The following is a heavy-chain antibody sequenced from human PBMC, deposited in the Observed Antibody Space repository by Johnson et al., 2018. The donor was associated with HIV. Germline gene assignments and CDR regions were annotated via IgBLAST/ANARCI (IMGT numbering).Heavy chain of an antibody. V-gene: IGHV3-7*05. Sequence: MQLVESGGGVVQPGRSLRLSCAASGFTFSSYWMSWVRQAPGKGLEWVANIKQDGSEKYYVDSVKGRFTISRDNAKNSLYLQMNSLRAEDTAVYYCASLVGRSSGEAFDIWGQGTMVTVSS. CDR3: ASLVGRSSGEAFDI. CDR1: GFTFSSYW. D-gene: IGHD6-6*01. J-gene: IGHJ3*02. CDR2: IKQDGSEK.